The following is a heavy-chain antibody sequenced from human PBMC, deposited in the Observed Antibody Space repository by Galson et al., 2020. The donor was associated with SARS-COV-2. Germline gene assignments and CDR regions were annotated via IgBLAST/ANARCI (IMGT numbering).Heavy chain of an antibody. CDR1: GFIVSDNY. J-gene: IGHJ4*02. V-gene: IGHV3-66*01. Sequence: TGGSLRISCAPSGFIVSDNYMNWVRQAPGKGLEWVSVLYSGGNTYYADSVKGRFTISRDNSKNTLYLQMNGLRPEDTAVYYCARGLSSPSSALYFDYWGQGNVVTVSS. CDR2: LYSGGNT. D-gene: IGHD6-6*01. CDR3: ARGLSSPSSALYFDY.